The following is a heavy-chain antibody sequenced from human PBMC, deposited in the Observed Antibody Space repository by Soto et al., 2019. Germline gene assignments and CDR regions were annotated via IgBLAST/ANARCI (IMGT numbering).Heavy chain of an antibody. V-gene: IGHV2-26*01. CDR2: IDSSGEK. CDR1: GLSITDSEMG. CDR3: ARRHLAVAVSPWFDP. Sequence: QVTLKESGPVLVNPTETLTLRCTVSGLSITDSEMGVSWIRQPPGQPLEWLAHIDSSGEKSYRTFLKSRLAISKDTSTSQIVLTMTNMAPADTATYYCARRHLAVAVSPWFDPWGQGIPVTVSS. D-gene: IGHD6-19*01. J-gene: IGHJ5*02.